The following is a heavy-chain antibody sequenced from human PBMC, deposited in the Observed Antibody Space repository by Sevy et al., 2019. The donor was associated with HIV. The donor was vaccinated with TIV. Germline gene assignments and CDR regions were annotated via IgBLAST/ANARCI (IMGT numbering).Heavy chain of an antibody. CDR3: AKDFTGFYGMDV. V-gene: IGHV3-30*18. J-gene: IGHJ6*02. Sequence: GGSLRLSCAVSGLTLSSCGMHWVRQAPGKGLEWVAVISYDGSNKYYAESVKGRFTISRDNSKNTRYLQMNSLRAEDTAVYYCAKDFTGFYGMDVWGQGTTVTVSS. D-gene: IGHD3-9*01. CDR2: ISYDGSNK. CDR1: GLTLSSCG.